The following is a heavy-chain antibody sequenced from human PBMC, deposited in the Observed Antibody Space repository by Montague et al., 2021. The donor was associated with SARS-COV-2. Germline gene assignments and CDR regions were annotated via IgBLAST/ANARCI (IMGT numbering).Heavy chain of an antibody. CDR2: ISTSAYTT. CDR3: TRDYRSIVGDGLDI. V-gene: IGHV3-48*03. CDR1: GFTFSNYD. D-gene: IGHD3-16*02. J-gene: IGHJ3*02. Sequence: SLRLSCAASGFTFSNYDMTWVRQAPWKGPEWISYISTSAYTTSYAGSVKGRFTISRDNGKNSLYLQMNSLRVEDTAVYYCTRDYRSIVGDGLDIWGQGTKVTVSS.